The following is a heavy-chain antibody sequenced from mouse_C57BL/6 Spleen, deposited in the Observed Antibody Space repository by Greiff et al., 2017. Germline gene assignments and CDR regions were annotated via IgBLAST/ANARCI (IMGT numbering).Heavy chain of an antibody. CDR3: ATYYYGSTDYYAMDY. V-gene: IGHV1-53*01. CDR1: GYTFTSYW. Sequence: QVQLQQSGTELVKPGASVKLSCKASGYTFTSYWMHWVQQRPGQGLEWIGNINPSNGGTNYNEKFKSKATLTVDKSSSTAYMQLSSLTSEDSAVYYCATYYYGSTDYYAMDYWGQGTSVTVSS. J-gene: IGHJ4*01. D-gene: IGHD1-1*01. CDR2: INPSNGGT.